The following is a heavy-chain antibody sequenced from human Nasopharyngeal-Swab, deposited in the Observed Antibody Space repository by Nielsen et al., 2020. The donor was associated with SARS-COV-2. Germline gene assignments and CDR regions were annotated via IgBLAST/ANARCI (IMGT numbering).Heavy chain of an antibody. J-gene: IGHJ4*02. Sequence: GGSLRLSCAASGFTFSSYAMSWVRQAPGKGLEWVSAISGSGGSTYYADSVKGRFTISRDNSRNTLYLQMNSLRAEDTAVYYCAKDWVTGDTAMVTDYWGQGTLVTVSS. CDR3: AKDWVTGDTAMVTDY. D-gene: IGHD5-18*01. V-gene: IGHV3-23*01. CDR2: ISGSGGST. CDR1: GFTFSSYA.